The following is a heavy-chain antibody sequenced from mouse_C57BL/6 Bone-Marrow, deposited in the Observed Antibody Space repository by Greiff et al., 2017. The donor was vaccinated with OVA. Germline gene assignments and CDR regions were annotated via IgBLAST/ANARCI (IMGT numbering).Heavy chain of an antibody. D-gene: IGHD1-1*01. CDR3: ARHYYGSRWYFDV. CDR2: IWSDGST. Sequence: VMLVESGPGLVAPSQSLSITCTVSGFSLTSYGVHWVRQPPGKGLEWLVVIWSDGSTTYNSALKSRLSISKDNSKSQVFLKMTSLQTDDTARYYCARHYYGSRWYFDVWGTGTTVTVSS. J-gene: IGHJ1*03. CDR1: GFSLTSYG. V-gene: IGHV2-6-1*01.